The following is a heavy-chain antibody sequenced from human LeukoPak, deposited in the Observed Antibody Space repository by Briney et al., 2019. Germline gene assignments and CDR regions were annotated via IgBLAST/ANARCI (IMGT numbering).Heavy chain of an antibody. J-gene: IGHJ4*02. D-gene: IGHD3-10*01. CDR1: GGSISSYY. CDR3: ARENTLVRGTRNPFDY. V-gene: IGHV4-59*12. Sequence: SETLSLTCTVPGGSISSYYWSWIRQPPGKGLEWIGYIYYSGSTNHNPSLKSRVTISVDTSKNQFSLQLNSVTPEDTAVYYCARENTLVRGTRNPFDYWGRGTLVTVSS. CDR2: IYYSGST.